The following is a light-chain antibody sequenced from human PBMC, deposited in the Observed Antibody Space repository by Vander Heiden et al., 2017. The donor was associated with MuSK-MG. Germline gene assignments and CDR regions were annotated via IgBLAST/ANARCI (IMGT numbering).Light chain of an antibody. CDR2: DAC. J-gene: IGKJ2*01. Sequence: DIQMTQSPSTLSASVRDRVTITCRARQSIVRWLAWYQQKPGKAPKLLIYDACTLQSGDPSRFSGSGSGTEFTFTISSRQPDDFATYYCQKHVGYSRYTFGQGTKVEIK. V-gene: IGKV1-5*01. CDR3: QKHVGYSRYT. CDR1: QSIVRW.